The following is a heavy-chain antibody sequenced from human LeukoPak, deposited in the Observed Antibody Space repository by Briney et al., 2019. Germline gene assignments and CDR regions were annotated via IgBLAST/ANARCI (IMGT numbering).Heavy chain of an antibody. V-gene: IGHV1-2*02. D-gene: IGHD3-16*01. CDR3: AYPLWPADY. CDR2: INPNSGGT. Sequence: MGWINPNSGGTNYAQKFQGRVTMTRDTSISTAYMELSRLRSDDTAVYYCAYPLWPADYWGQGTLVTVSS. J-gene: IGHJ4*02.